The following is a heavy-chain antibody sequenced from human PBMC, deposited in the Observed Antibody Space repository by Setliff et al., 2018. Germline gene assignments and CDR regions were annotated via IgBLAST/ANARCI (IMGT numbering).Heavy chain of an antibody. J-gene: IGHJ4*02. CDR1: GFTFSTYW. CDR2: IKQDGSEK. D-gene: IGHD3-16*01. CDR3: ARDGGEY. Sequence: GGSLRLSCVASGFTFSTYWMSWVRQAPGKGLEWVTNIKQDGSEKYYVDSVKGRFTISRDNAKNSLYLQMNSLRAEDTAVYYCARDGGEYWGQGTLVTVSS. V-gene: IGHV3-7*01.